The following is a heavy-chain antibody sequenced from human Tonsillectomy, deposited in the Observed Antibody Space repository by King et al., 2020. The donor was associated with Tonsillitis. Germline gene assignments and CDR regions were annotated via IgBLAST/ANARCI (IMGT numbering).Heavy chain of an antibody. CDR3: ARTYYDFWSGYYKLLMLNDY. CDR1: GYTFTSYG. CDR2: ISAYNGNT. D-gene: IGHD3-3*01. J-gene: IGHJ4*02. V-gene: IGHV1-18*04. Sequence: VQLVESGAEVKKPGASVKVSCTASGYTFTSYGISWVRQAPGQGLEWMGWISAYNGNTNYAQKLQGRVTMTTDTSTSTAYMELRSLRSDDTAVYYCARTYYDFWSGYYKLLMLNDYWGQGTLVTVSS.